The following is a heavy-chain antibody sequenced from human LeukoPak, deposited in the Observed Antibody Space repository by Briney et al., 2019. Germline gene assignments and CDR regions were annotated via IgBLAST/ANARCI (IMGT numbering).Heavy chain of an antibody. Sequence: SETLSLTCAVYGGSFSGYYWSWIRQPPEKGLEWIGEINHSGSTNYNPSLKSRVTISVDTSKNQFSLRLISVTAADTAVYYCASRNWNGGVDYCGQGTLVSVSS. J-gene: IGHJ4*02. V-gene: IGHV4-34*01. CDR3: ASRNWNGGVDY. CDR2: INHSGST. D-gene: IGHD1-1*01. CDR1: GGSFSGYY.